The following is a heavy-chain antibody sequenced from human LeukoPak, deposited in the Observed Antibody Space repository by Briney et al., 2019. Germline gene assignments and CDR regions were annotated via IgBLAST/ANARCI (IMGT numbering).Heavy chain of an antibody. CDR3: ARQTGSGLFSLP. CDR1: GDSISSSNCY. D-gene: IGHD3-10*01. Sequence: PSETLSLTCTVSGDSISSSNCYWGWIRQPPGKGLEWIGSIYFSGGTYYNASLKSRVSISVDTSKNQFSLKLSSVTAADTAVYYCARQTGSGLFSLPGGQGTLVTVSS. V-gene: IGHV4-39*01. CDR2: IYFSGGT. J-gene: IGHJ4*02.